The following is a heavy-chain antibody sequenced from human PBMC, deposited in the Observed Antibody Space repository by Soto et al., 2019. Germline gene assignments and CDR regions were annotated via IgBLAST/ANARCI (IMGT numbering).Heavy chain of an antibody. CDR2: IFYTGRT. V-gene: IGHV4-59*12. Sequence: PSETLSLTCTVSGGSISNYYWSWIRQPPGKGLEWIGYIFYTGRTSYNPSLKSRVTISVDTSKNQFSLKLSSVTAADTAVYYCASVSSSSLSDAFDIWGQGTMVTVSS. D-gene: IGHD6-6*01. CDR1: GGSISNYY. J-gene: IGHJ3*02. CDR3: ASVSSSSLSDAFDI.